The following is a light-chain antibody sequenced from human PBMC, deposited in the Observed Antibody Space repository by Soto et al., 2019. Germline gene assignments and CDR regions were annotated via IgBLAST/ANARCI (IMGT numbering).Light chain of an antibody. V-gene: IGLV1-51*01. Sequence: QSVLTQPPSVSAAPGQKVTISCSGSSSNIGNNYVSWYQQLPGTAPKLLIYDNDERPSGIPYRFSGSKSGTSATLGITGLQTGDEADYYCGTWDSSLSAEVFGGGTKLTVL. CDR3: GTWDSSLSAEV. CDR1: SSNIGNNY. J-gene: IGLJ2*01. CDR2: DND.